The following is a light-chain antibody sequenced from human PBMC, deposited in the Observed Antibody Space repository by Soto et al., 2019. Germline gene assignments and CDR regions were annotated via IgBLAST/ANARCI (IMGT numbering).Light chain of an antibody. CDR3: TSYTSSSTPWV. CDR1: SSDVGGYNY. Sequence: QSVLTQPASVSGSPGQSITISCTGTSSDVGGYNYVSWYQQHPGKAPKFMIYEVSNRPSGVSNRFSGSKSGNTASLTISGLHAEYEADYYCTSYTSSSTPWVFGGGTKLTVL. CDR2: EVS. J-gene: IGLJ3*02. V-gene: IGLV2-14*01.